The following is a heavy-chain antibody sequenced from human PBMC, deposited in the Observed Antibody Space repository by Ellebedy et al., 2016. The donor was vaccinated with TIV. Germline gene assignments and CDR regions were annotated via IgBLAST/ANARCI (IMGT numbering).Heavy chain of an antibody. J-gene: IGHJ4*02. CDR1: GFTFSSYG. V-gene: IGHV3-74*01. D-gene: IGHD2-15*01. CDR2: ITTDGSST. CDR3: ARNRYCSGGNCYALGY. Sequence: GESLKISCVASGFTFSSYGMHWVRQAPGKGLVWVSRITTDGSSTTYVDSVKGRFTISRDNAKNTLYLQMNTLRAEDTAVYYCARNRYCSGGNCYALGYWGQGTLVTVSS.